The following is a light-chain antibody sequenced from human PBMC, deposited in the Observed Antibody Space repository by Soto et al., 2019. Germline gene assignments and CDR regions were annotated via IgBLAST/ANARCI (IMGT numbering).Light chain of an antibody. CDR3: QQRSNWPL. Sequence: ETVLTQSPATLSLSPGERATLSCRASQSISNSLAWYQHKPGQAPRLLIYDASNRATGIPARFSGSGSGTDFTLTISSLEPEDVAVYYCQQRSNWPLFGGGTKVEIE. CDR1: QSISNS. J-gene: IGKJ4*01. V-gene: IGKV3-11*01. CDR2: DAS.